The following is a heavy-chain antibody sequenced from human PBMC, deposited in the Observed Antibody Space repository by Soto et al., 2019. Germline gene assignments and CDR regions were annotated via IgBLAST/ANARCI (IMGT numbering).Heavy chain of an antibody. D-gene: IGHD6-13*01. CDR3: AHVYMAASGTLYYFEP. J-gene: IGHJ4*02. CDR1: GFSFSTGAVG. Sequence: QITLTESGPTLVKPTQTLTLTCTFSGFSFSTGAVGVGWIRQPPGKALEFLALIYWDDDKRYRPSLKNKITTTKVTARNQVVLTMTALAPGVTATYYSAHVYMAASGTLYYFEPRGQGNLVTVSS. V-gene: IGHV2-5*02. CDR2: IYWDDDK.